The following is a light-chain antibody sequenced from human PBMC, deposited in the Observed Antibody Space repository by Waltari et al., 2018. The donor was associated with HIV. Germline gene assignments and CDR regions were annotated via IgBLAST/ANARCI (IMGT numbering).Light chain of an antibody. CDR2: DAS. CDR1: QHITNS. J-gene: IGKJ2*01. V-gene: IGKV1-33*01. Sequence: DIQMTQSPSSMSASLGDRVIITCQASQHITNSLNWYQNKPGKAPKLLIYDASNLESGVPSRFSGSGSGTHFTFTISSLQPEDIAGYFCQQYMNVPYTFGQGTKLEIK. CDR3: QQYMNVPYT.